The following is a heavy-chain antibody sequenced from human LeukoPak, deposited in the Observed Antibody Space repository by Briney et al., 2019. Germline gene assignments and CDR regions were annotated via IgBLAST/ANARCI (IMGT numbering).Heavy chain of an antibody. Sequence: PSETLSLTCAVSGDSISSSTYYWGWIRQPPGKGLEWIGSLYYSGSTYYNPSLRSRVTISVDTSKKQLSLKVTCVTAADTAVYYCAGRDVSSGRYGLDYWGQGTLVTVSS. CDR3: AGRDVSSGRYGLDY. CDR1: GDSISSSTYY. D-gene: IGHD1-26*01. CDR2: LYYSGST. V-gene: IGHV4-39*01. J-gene: IGHJ4*02.